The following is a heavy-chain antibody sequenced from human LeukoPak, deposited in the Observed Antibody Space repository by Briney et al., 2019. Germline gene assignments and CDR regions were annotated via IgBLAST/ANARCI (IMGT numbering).Heavy chain of an antibody. CDR2: INHSGST. J-gene: IGHJ4*02. CDR1: GGSFSGYY. D-gene: IGHD3-22*01. V-gene: IGHV4-34*01. Sequence: SETLSLTCAVYGGSFSGYYWSWIRQPPGKGLEWIGEINHSGSTNYNPSLKSRVTISVDTSKNQFSLKLSSVTAADTAVYYCAADGSSSNYYDSSGYYFTELSGNYWGQGTLVTVSS. CDR3: AADGSSSNYYDSSGYYFTELSGNY.